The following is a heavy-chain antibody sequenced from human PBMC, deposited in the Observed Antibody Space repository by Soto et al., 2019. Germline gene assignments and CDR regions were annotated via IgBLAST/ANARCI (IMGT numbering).Heavy chain of an antibody. CDR1: VFTCSSYG. Sequence: PGGSLRLSCAGSVFTCSSYGMRWVGQPQGKGLERVAMIWYYGSNKYYADSVEGRFTISRDDSKNTLYLQMNSLRAEDTAVYYWSKSHGYSYCYGSGSYFDPRAQSAFDYWGQGALVTASS. J-gene: IGHJ4*02. V-gene: IGHV3-33*06. D-gene: IGHD3-10*01. CDR2: IWYYGSNK. CDR3: SKSHGYSYCYGSGSYFDPRAQSAFDY.